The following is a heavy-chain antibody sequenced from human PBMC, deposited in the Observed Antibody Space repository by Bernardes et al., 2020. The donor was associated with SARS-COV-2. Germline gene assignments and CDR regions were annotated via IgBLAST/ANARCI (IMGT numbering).Heavy chain of an antibody. J-gene: IGHJ4*02. D-gene: IGHD2-15*01. CDR2: MSGFGSGI. V-gene: IGHV3-23*01. CDR1: GFIFSSYA. CDR3: AKPPRPFCSGSTCSFDY. Sequence: GGSLRLSCTASGFIFSSYAMSWVRQAPGKGLEWVSTMSGFGSGIYYADSVKGRFTISRDNSKNTLYLQMNSLRADDTAVYYCAKPPRPFCSGSTCSFDYWGQGTLVTVSS.